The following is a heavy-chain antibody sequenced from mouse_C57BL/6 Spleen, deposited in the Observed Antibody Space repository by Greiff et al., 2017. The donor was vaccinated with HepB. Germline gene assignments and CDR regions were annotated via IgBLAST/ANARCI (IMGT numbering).Heavy chain of an antibody. CDR3: ATSNWDYFDY. J-gene: IGHJ2*01. CDR1: GYTFTSYW. Sequence: VQLQESGAELVKPGASVKLSCKASGYTFTSYWMHWVKQRPGQGLEWVGMINPNSGSTNYNEQFKNKATLTVDKYSRTAYMQLSSLTSEDSAVYYCATSNWDYFDYWGQGTTLTVSS. D-gene: IGHD4-1*01. CDR2: INPNSGST. V-gene: IGHV1-64*01.